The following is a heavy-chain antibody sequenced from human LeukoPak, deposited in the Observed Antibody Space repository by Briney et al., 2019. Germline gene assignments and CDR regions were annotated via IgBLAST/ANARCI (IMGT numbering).Heavy chain of an antibody. CDR2: IYYSGST. CDR1: GGSISSGSYY. D-gene: IGHD3-9*01. V-gene: IGHV4-39*01. CDR3: AFSPYDTSFDY. Sequence: SETLSLTCTVSGGSISSGSYYWGWIRQPPGKGLEWIGSIYYSGSTYYNPSLKSRVTISVDASKNQFSLKLSSVTAADTAVYYCAFSPYDTSFDYWGQGPLVTVSS. J-gene: IGHJ4*02.